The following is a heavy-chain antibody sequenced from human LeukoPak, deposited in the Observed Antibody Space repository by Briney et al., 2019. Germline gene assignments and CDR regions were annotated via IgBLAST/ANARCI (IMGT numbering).Heavy chain of an antibody. CDR1: GFTFSSYW. CDR2: IKEDGSEK. Sequence: GGSLRLSCAASGFTFSSYWMSWVRQAPGKGLGWVANIKEDGSEKQYVDSVKGRFTISRDNAKNSLYLQMNSLRAEDTAVYYCARDSGYGRYWGQGTLVTVSS. CDR3: ARDSGYGRY. V-gene: IGHV3-7*01. J-gene: IGHJ4*02. D-gene: IGHD5-12*01.